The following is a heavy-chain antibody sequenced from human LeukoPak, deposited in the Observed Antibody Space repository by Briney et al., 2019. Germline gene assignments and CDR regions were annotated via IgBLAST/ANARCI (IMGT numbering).Heavy chain of an antibody. CDR1: GYSFTSYW. J-gene: IGHJ4*02. CDR3: ARLWYIVAKDGGYYFDY. Sequence: GESLKISCKGSGYSFTSYWIGWVRQMPGKGLEWMGIIYPGDSDTRYSPSFQGQVTISADKSISTAYLQWSSLKASDTAMYYCARLWYIVAKDGGYYFDYWGQGTLVTVSS. V-gene: IGHV5-51*01. CDR2: IYPGDSDT. D-gene: IGHD5-12*01.